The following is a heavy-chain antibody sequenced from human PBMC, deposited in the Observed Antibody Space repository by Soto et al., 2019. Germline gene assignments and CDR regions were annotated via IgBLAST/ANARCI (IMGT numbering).Heavy chain of an antibody. CDR1: GGSISSGGYY. Sequence: TLSLTCTVSGGSISSGGYYWSWIRQHPGKGLEWIGYIYYSGSTYYNPSLKSRVTISVDTSKNQFSLKLSSVTAADTEVYYPATGAAHTPTVLPYFDYWCQAKLVSVSS. D-gene: IGHD4-17*01. CDR3: ATGAAHTPTVLPYFDY. J-gene: IGHJ4*02. V-gene: IGHV4-31*03. CDR2: IYYSGST.